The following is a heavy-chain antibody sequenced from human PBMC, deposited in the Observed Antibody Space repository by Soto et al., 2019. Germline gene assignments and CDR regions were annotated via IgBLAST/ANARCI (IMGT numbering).Heavy chain of an antibody. CDR1: GGSFSGYY. Sequence: SETLSLTCAVYGGSFSGYYWGWIRQPPGKGLEWIGEINHSGSTNYNPSLKSRVTISVDTSKNQFSLKLSSVTAADTAVYYCARSPAVSPRGIVLLVYAIGFFMDVWGQGITVTVSS. D-gene: IGHD2-8*01. J-gene: IGHJ6*02. V-gene: IGHV4-34*01. CDR3: ARSPAVSPRGIVLLVYAIGFFMDV. CDR2: INHSGST.